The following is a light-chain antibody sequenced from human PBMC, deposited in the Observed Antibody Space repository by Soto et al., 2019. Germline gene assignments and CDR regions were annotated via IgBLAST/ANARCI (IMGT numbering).Light chain of an antibody. Sequence: QSALIQPPSVSGSPGQSVTTSCTGTSSDVGSYDYVSWYQQHPGTVPKPMIYNVNTQPSGVPDRFSGSKSGNTASMTISGLQAEDEADYYCGTWDSSLSTYVFATGTKVTVL. CDR3: GTWDSSLSTYV. J-gene: IGLJ1*01. V-gene: IGLV2-11*01. CDR2: NVN. CDR1: SSDVGSYDY.